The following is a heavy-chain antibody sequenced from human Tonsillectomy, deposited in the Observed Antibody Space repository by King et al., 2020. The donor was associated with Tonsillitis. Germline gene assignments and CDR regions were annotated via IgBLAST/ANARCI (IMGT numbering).Heavy chain of an antibody. D-gene: IGHD6-13*01. J-gene: IGHJ4*02. V-gene: IGHV5-51*01. CDR1: GYSFTNYY. CDR3: ARWGGQQLGDY. CDR2: IYPGDSDT. Sequence: QLVQSGAEVKKPGESLKISCKGAGYSFTNYYIAWVRQMPGEGLEWMGFIYPGDSDTRYSPSFQGQVTISADRSISTAYLQWSNLKASDTAMYYGARWGGQQLGDYWGQGTLVTVSS.